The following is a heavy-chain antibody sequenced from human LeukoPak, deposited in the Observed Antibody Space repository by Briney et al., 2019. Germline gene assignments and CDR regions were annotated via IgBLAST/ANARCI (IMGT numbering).Heavy chain of an antibody. J-gene: IGHJ4*02. D-gene: IGHD6-6*01. CDR1: GGSISS. CDR3: ARGLSGYASSLGY. Sequence: SETLSLTCTVSGGSISSFYWSWFYWSWIRQPPGKGLEWIGYIYFSGSTNYNPSLKSRVTISVDTSKNQFSLKLSSVTAADTAVYYCARGLSGYASSLGYWGQGTLVTVSA. V-gene: IGHV4-61*08. CDR2: IYFSGST.